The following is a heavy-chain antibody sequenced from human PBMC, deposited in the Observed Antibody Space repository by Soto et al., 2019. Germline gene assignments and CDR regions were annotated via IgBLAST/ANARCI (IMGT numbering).Heavy chain of an antibody. Sequence: QVQLQESGPGLVKPSETLSLTCTVSGGSISSYYWSWIRQPPGKGLEWIGYIYYSGSTNYNPSLKSRVSISVDTSKHPFSLQLSSVTAADTAVYYCARAIHCAFWSGYYYDWFDPWGQGTLVTVSS. CDR3: ARAIHCAFWSGYYYDWFDP. CDR1: GGSISSYY. D-gene: IGHD3-3*01. V-gene: IGHV4-59*01. CDR2: IYYSGST. J-gene: IGHJ5*02.